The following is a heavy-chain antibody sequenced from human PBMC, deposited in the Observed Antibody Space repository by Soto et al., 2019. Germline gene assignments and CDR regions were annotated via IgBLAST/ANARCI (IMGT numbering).Heavy chain of an antibody. CDR3: ARKGMTAAGFDY. Sequence: PSETLSLACTVSGGSISSGGYYWSWIRQHPGKGLEWIGYIYYSGSTYYNPSLKSRVTISVDTSKNQFSLKLSSVTAADTAVYYCARKGMTAAGFDYWGQGTLVTVSS. CDR2: IYYSGST. V-gene: IGHV4-31*03. CDR1: GGSISSGGYY. J-gene: IGHJ4*02. D-gene: IGHD6-25*01.